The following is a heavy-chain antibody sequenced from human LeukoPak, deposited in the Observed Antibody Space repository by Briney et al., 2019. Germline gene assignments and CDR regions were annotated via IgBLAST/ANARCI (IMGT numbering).Heavy chain of an antibody. CDR3: ARFGTYSARD. D-gene: IGHD6-13*01. J-gene: IGHJ1*01. Sequence: SETLSLTCTVSGGSISSSSYYWGWIRQPPGKGLEWIGYIYYTGSTNYNPSLKSRVTMSVDTSKNQFSLNLTSVTAADTAVYYCARFGTYSARDWGQGTLVTVSS. V-gene: IGHV4-61*05. CDR2: IYYTGST. CDR1: GGSISSSSYY.